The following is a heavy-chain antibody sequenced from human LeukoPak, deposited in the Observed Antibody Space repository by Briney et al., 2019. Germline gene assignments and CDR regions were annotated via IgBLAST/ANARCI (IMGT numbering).Heavy chain of an antibody. CDR1: DGSISSYY. D-gene: IGHD6-19*01. Sequence: SETLSLTCTVSDGSISSYYWSWIRQPPGKGLEWIGYIYYSGSTNYNPSLKSRVTISVDTSKNQFSLKLSSVTAADTAVYYCARQRRYSSGWYLFDYWGQGTLVTVSS. J-gene: IGHJ4*02. CDR3: ARQRRYSSGWYLFDY. V-gene: IGHV4-59*08. CDR2: IYYSGST.